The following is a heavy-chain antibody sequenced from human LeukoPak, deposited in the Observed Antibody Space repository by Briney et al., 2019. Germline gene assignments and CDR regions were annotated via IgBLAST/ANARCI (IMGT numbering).Heavy chain of an antibody. Sequence: GSSVKVSCKASGGTFSSYAISWVRQAPGQGLEWMGGIIPIFGTANYAQKFQGRVTITADESTSTAYMELSSLRSEDTAVYYCAKAHSSLSWWGGGVYYFDYWGQGTLVTVSS. CDR2: IIPIFGTA. J-gene: IGHJ4*02. CDR1: GGTFSSYA. V-gene: IGHV1-69*01. D-gene: IGHD6-13*01. CDR3: AKAHSSLSWWGGGVYYFDY.